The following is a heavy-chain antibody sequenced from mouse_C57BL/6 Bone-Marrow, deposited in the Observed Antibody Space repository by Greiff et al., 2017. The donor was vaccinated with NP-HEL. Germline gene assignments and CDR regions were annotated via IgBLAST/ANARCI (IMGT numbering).Heavy chain of an antibody. J-gene: IGHJ1*03. CDR1: GFTFSSYA. Sequence: EVQGVESGGGLVKPGGSLKLSCAASGFTFSSYAMSWVRQTPEKRLEWVATISDGGSYTYYPDNVKGRFTISRDNAKNNLYLQMSHLKSEDTAMYYCSSYGYFDVWGTGTTVTVSS. CDR3: SSYGYFDV. CDR2: ISDGGSYT. V-gene: IGHV5-4*01. D-gene: IGHD1-1*01.